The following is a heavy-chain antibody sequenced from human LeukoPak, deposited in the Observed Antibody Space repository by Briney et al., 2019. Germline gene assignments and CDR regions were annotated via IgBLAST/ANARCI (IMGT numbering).Heavy chain of an antibody. CDR3: AKGPGFGESITGTFDP. V-gene: IGHV3-23*01. D-gene: IGHD3-10*01. CDR2: ISGSGGST. CDR1: GFTFSSYA. Sequence: PGGSLRLSCAASGFTFSSYAMSWVRQAPGKGLEWVSAISGSGGSTYCADSVKGRFTISRDNSKNTLYLQMNSLRAEDTAVYYCAKGPGFGESITGTFDPWGQGTLVTVSS. J-gene: IGHJ5*02.